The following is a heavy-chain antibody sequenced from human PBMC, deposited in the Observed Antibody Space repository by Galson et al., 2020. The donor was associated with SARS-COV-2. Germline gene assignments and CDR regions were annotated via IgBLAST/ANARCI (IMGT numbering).Heavy chain of an antibody. CDR3: ARAREESSSWYGAYFDY. J-gene: IGHJ4*02. V-gene: IGHV3-33*01. CDR2: IGYEGSNK. D-gene: IGHD6-13*01. CDR1: GFTFSSYS. Sequence: GGSLRLSCAASGFTFSSYSMHWFRQAPGKGLEGVAVIGYEGSNKYYADSVKGRFAISRDNSKNTLYMQMNSRRSEDTAVYYCARAREESSSWYGAYFDYWGQGSLGTVSS.